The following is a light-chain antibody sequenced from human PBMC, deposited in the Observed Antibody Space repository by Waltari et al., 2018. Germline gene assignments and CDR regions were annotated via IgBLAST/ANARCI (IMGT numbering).Light chain of an antibody. V-gene: IGLV3-25*03. CDR2: KDS. CDR3: QSADRSDNYV. Sequence: SYELKQAPSVSVFPGQTARITCSGDALPNKYAYWYQQKPGQAPVLVIYKDSERPSGIPERFSGSSSGTTATLTISGVQAEDEADYYCQSADRSDNYVFGTGTKVTVL. CDR1: ALPNKY. J-gene: IGLJ1*01.